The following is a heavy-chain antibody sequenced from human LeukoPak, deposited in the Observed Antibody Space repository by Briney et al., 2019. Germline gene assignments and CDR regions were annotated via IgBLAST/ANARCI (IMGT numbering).Heavy chain of an antibody. Sequence: GGSLRLSCAASGFTFTSYWIHWVRQAPGKGLVWVSRIKGDESSTYYADSVKGRFTISRDNSENALYLQMNSLRGEDTAVYYCAKTSGTYYKGFDYWGQGTLVTVSS. J-gene: IGHJ4*02. V-gene: IGHV3-74*01. CDR2: IKGDESST. CDR3: AKTSGTYYKGFDY. D-gene: IGHD3-10*01. CDR1: GFTFTSYW.